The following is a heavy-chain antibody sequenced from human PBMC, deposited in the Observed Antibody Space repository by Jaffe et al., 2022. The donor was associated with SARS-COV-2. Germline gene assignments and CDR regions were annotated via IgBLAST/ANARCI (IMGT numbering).Heavy chain of an antibody. J-gene: IGHJ6*02. V-gene: IGHV1-2*06. CDR3: ARDRAWGYSYGRGGVDV. Sequence: QVQLVQSGAEVKKPGASVKVSCKASGYTFTGYYMHWVRQAPGQGLEWMGRINPNSGGTNYAQKFQGRVTMTRDTSISTAYMELSRLRSDDTAVYYCARDRAWGYSYGRGGVDVWGQGTTVTVSS. D-gene: IGHD5-18*01. CDR1: GYTFTGYY. CDR2: INPNSGGT.